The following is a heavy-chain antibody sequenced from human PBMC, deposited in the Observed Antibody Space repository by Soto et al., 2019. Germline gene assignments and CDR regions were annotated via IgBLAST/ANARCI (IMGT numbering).Heavy chain of an antibody. V-gene: IGHV4-39*01. CDR2: IYYSGST. D-gene: IGHD3-10*01. J-gene: IGHJ6*02. CDR1: GGSISSSSYY. CDR3: AAPGHYYCSGNYGMDV. Sequence: SETLSRTCTVSGGSISSSSYYWGWILQPPGKGLEWIGSIYYSGSTYYNPSLKSRVTISVDTSKNQFSLKLSSVTVADTAVYYCAAPGHYYCSGNYGMDVWGQGTTVTVSS.